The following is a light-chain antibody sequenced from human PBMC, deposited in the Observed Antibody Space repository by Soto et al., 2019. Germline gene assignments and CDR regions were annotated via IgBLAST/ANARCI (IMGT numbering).Light chain of an antibody. Sequence: QSALTQAPSASGAPGQRVTISCSGGRSNIGRNSANWYQQLPGTAPKLLIYGNTDRPSGVPDRFSGSKSGTSASLAITGLQAEDEADYYCQSYDSSLSGSVIFGGGTKVTVL. CDR1: RSNIGRNS. CDR2: GNT. CDR3: QSYDSSLSGSVI. J-gene: IGLJ2*01. V-gene: IGLV1-40*01.